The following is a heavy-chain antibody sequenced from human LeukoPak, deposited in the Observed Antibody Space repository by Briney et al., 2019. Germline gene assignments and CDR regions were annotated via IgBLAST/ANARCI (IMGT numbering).Heavy chain of an antibody. J-gene: IGHJ5*02. V-gene: IGHV3-53*01. Sequence: SGGSLRLSCAASGFTVSSNYMSWVRQAPGKGQEWVSVIYSGGSTYYADSVKGRFTISRDNSKNTLYLQMNSLRAEDTAVYYCARDLSSSSVPNWFDPWGQGTLVTVSS. CDR1: GFTVSSNY. CDR2: IYSGGST. CDR3: ARDLSSSSVPNWFDP. D-gene: IGHD6-6*01.